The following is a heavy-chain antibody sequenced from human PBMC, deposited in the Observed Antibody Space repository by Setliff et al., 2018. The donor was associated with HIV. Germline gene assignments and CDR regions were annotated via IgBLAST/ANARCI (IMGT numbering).Heavy chain of an antibody. V-gene: IGHV4-61*01. J-gene: IGHJ3*02. CDR3: ARGNPLRWNAFAFDI. Sequence: KTSETLSLTCTVSGGSISSDPYYWGWIRQPPGKGLEWIGYMFYNGRSNYNPSLKSRATISVDASKNRFSLKLRSVTAADTAVYYCARGNPLRWNAFAFDIWGQGTMVTVSS. CDR2: MFYNGRS. D-gene: IGHD3-16*01. CDR1: GGSISSDPYY.